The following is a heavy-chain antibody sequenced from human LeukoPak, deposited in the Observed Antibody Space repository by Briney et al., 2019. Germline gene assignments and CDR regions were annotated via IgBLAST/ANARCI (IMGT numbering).Heavy chain of an antibody. CDR2: ISGSGGST. Sequence: PGGSLRLSCAASGFIFSSYVMIWVRQAPGKGLEWVSAISGSGGSTYYADSVKGRFTISRDNSKNTLYLQMNSLRAEDTAVYYCAKDQQQPRAFDYWGQGTLVTVSS. CDR1: GFIFSSYV. V-gene: IGHV3-23*01. CDR3: AKDQQQPRAFDY. D-gene: IGHD6-13*01. J-gene: IGHJ4*02.